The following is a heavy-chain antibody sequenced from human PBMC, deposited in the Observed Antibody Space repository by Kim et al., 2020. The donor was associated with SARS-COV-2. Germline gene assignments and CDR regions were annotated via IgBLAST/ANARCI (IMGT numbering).Heavy chain of an antibody. J-gene: IGHJ6*02. CDR1: GGSISSYY. CDR2: IYYSGST. V-gene: IGHV4-59*01. CDR3: ARDRGGYDPSEYYYGMDV. Sequence: SETLSLTCTVSGGSISSYYWSWIRQPPGKGLEWIGYIYYSGSTNYNPSLKSRVTISVDTSKNQFSLKLSSVTAADTAVYYCARDRGGYDPSEYYYGMDVWGQGTTVTVSS. D-gene: IGHD5-12*01.